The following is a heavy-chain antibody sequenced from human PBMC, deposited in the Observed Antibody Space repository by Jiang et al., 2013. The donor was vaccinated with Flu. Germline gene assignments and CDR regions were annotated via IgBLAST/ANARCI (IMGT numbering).Heavy chain of an antibody. Sequence: QSGSELKKPGASVKVSCKASGYSFSNYALTWVRQAPGQGLEWMGWINTGTGDPTYAQAFTGRFVFSSDTSVSTAYLHISDLRAEDTAVYYCAREGYYFDSTGSPRSHGLDVWG. CDR2: INTGTGDP. CDR3: AREGYYFDSTGSPRSHGLDV. J-gene: IGHJ6*01. V-gene: IGHV7-4-1*02. D-gene: IGHD3-22*01. CDR1: GYSFSNYA.